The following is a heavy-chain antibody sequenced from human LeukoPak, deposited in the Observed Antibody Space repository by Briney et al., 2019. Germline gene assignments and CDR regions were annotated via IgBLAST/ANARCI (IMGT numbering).Heavy chain of an antibody. CDR3: ARDSHGDYIFDY. V-gene: IGHV3-30-3*01. J-gene: IGHJ4*02. Sequence: PGGSLRPSCAASGFTFSSYAMHWVRQAPGKGLEWVAVISYDGSNKYYADSVKGRFTISRDNSKNTLYLQMNSLRAEDTAVYYCARDSHGDYIFDYWGQGTLVTVSS. CDR1: GFTFSSYA. D-gene: IGHD4-17*01. CDR2: ISYDGSNK.